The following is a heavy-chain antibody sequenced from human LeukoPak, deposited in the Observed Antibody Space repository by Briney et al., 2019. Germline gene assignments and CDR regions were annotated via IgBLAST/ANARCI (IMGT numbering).Heavy chain of an antibody. CDR1: GFTVTSYL. V-gene: IGHV3-7*03. CDR2: IKQDGSEK. CDR3: ARGGFDADYDLDS. J-gene: IGHJ4*02. Sequence: GGSLRLSCAASGFTVTSYLMSWVRQAPGKGLEWVANIKQDGSEKNYVDSVKGRFTISRDDAKNSLYLQMNSLRDEDTAVYYCARGGFDADYDLDSWGQGTLVTVSS. D-gene: IGHD4-17*01.